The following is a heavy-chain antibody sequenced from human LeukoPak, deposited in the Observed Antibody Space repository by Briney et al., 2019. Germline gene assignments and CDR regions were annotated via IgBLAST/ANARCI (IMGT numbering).Heavy chain of an antibody. D-gene: IGHD2-21*02. V-gene: IGHV4-31*03. CDR3: AREVAYCGGDCYPRHFGS. CDR1: GLSISRGGYY. CDR2: IYYSGST. Sequence: PSETLSLTCTVSGLSISRGGYYWRCIRQHPGKGLEGMGYIYYSGSTYYNPFLKSRVTISIETSKTQFSLTVSSVSAADTAVYYCAREVAYCGGDCYPRHFGSWGQGTLVTVSS. J-gene: IGHJ4*02.